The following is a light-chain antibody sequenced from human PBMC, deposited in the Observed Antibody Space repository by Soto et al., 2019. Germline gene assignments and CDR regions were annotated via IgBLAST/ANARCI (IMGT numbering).Light chain of an antibody. CDR2: DAS. CDR3: QQRSNWPPV. V-gene: IGKV3-11*01. J-gene: IGKJ4*01. Sequence: EIVLTQSPATLSWSNGERATLSCRASQSVSTYVTYLAWYQQKNGQAPRLLIYDASNRATGIPARFSGSGYGTDFNLTISSLEPEDFAVYYCQQRSNWPPVFGGGTKVDIK. CDR1: QSVSTY.